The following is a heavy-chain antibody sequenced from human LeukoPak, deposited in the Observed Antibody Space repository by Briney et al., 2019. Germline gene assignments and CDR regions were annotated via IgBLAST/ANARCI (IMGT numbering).Heavy chain of an antibody. J-gene: IGHJ4*02. CDR1: GFTFSSYS. Sequence: GGSLRLSCAASGFTFSSYSMNWVRQAPGKGLEWVSVLYSGGSTYYADSVKGRFTISRDNSKNTLYLQMKSLRAEYTAVYYCARDNDYGGYYFDYWGQGTLVTVSS. CDR3: ARDNDYGGYYFDY. V-gene: IGHV3-66*01. D-gene: IGHD4-17*01. CDR2: LYSGGST.